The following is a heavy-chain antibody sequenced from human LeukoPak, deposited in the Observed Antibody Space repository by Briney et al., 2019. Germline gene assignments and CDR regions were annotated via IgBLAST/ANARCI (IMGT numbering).Heavy chain of an antibody. D-gene: IGHD3-3*01. Sequence: SETLSLTCAVYGGSFSGYYWSWIRQPPGKGLEWIGEINHSGSTNYNPSLKSRVTISVDTSKNQFSLKLSSVTAADTAVYYCARGGYVLRFLEWLSDGWFDPWGQGTLVTVSS. CDR1: GGSFSGYY. CDR2: INHSGST. V-gene: IGHV4-34*01. CDR3: ARGGYVLRFLEWLSDGWFDP. J-gene: IGHJ5*02.